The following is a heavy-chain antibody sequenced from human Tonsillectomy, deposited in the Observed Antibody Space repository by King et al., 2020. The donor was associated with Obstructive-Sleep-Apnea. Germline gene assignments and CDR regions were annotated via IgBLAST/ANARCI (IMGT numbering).Heavy chain of an antibody. CDR1: GFTFSSYS. J-gene: IGHJ3*02. D-gene: IGHD3-22*01. V-gene: IGHV3-48*01. CDR3: ARDDDSSGYYWTGDAFDI. CDR2: ISSSSSSI. Sequence: VQLVESGGGLVQPGGSLRLSCAASGFTFSSYSMNWVRQAPGKGLEWVSYISSSSSSIYYAAYVKGRFTSSRDNAKNSLYLQMNSLRAEDTAVYYCARDDDSSGYYWTGDAFDIWGQGTMVTVSS.